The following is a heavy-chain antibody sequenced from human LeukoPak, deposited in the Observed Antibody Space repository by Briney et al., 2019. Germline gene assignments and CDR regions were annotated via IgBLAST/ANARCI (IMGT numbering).Heavy chain of an antibody. CDR1: GGSISSYY. CDR2: INHSGST. Sequence: SETLSLTCTVSGGSISSYYWSWIRQPPGKGLEWIGEINHSGSTDYNPSLKSRVTISVDTSKNQFSLKLSSVTAADTAVYYCARLAAPTVAGVFDYWGQGTLVTVSS. D-gene: IGHD6-13*01. CDR3: ARLAAPTVAGVFDY. J-gene: IGHJ4*02. V-gene: IGHV4-34*01.